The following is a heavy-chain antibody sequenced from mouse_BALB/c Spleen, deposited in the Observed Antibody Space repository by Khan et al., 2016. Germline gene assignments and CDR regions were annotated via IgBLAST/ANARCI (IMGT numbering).Heavy chain of an antibody. CDR1: GDSITSGY. CDR2: ISHSGST. Sequence: EVQLQESGPSLVKLSQTLSLTCSVTGDSITSGYWNWIRKFPGNKLEYMGYISHSGSTYYNPSLNSRISITRATSKNQYYLQLNSVTTEDTATYYGAIYDGSTYVRGMDYWGQGTSVTVSS. V-gene: IGHV3-8*02. J-gene: IGHJ4*01. CDR3: AIYDGSTYVRGMDY. D-gene: IGHD1-1*01.